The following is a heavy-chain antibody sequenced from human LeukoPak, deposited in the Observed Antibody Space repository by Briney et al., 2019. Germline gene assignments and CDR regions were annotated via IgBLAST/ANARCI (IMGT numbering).Heavy chain of an antibody. V-gene: IGHV3-30*04. CDR2: ISYDGSNK. CDR3: ARGFCSTTSCPGWACYCGMDV. CDR1: GFTFSSYA. J-gene: IGHJ6*04. Sequence: GGSLRLSCAVPGFTFSSYAMHWVREAPGKGLERVAVISYDGSNKYYADSVKGRFTISRENSKNTLYLQMNSLGAEDTAVYYCARGFCSTTSCPGWACYCGMDVWGKGTTVTVSS. D-gene: IGHD2-2*01.